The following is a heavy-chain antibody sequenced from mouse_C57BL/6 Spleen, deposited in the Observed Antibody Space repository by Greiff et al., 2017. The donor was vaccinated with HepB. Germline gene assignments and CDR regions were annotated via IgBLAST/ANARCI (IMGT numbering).Heavy chain of an antibody. J-gene: IGHJ4*01. CDR2: IDPNSGGT. Sequence: VQLQQPGAELVKPGASVKLSCKASGYTFTSYWMHWVKQRPGRGLEWIGRIDPNSGGTKYNEKFKSKATLTVDKPSSTTYMQLSSLTSEDSAVYYCARGGDGYYMRSGAMDYWGQGTSVTVSS. V-gene: IGHV1-72*01. D-gene: IGHD2-3*01. CDR3: ARGGDGYYMRSGAMDY. CDR1: GYTFTSYW.